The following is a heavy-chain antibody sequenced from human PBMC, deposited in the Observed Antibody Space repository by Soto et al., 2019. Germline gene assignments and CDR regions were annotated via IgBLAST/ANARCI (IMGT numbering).Heavy chain of an antibody. CDR3: ARVDTAMVSTHYYFDY. CDR1: GGSISSYY. V-gene: IGHV4-59*08. D-gene: IGHD5-18*01. CDR2: IYYSGST. J-gene: IGHJ4*02. Sequence: SETLSLTCPVSGGSISSYYWSWIRQPPGKGLEWIGYIYYSGSTNYNPSLKSRVTISVDTSKNQFSLKLSSVTAADTAVYYCARVDTAMVSTHYYFDYWGQGTLVTVS.